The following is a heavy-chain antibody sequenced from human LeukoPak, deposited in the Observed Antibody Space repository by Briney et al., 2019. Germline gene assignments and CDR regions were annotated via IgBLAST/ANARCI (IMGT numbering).Heavy chain of an antibody. V-gene: IGHV1-3*01. CDR1: GYTFTSYA. J-gene: IGHJ4*02. Sequence: ASVKVSCKASGYTFTSYAMHWVRQAPGQRLEWMGWINAGNGNTKYSQKFQGRVTITRDTSASTAYMELSSLRSEDTAVYYCASEGGEWLAFDYWGQGTLVIVSS. CDR2: INAGNGNT. CDR3: ASEGGEWLAFDY. D-gene: IGHD6-19*01.